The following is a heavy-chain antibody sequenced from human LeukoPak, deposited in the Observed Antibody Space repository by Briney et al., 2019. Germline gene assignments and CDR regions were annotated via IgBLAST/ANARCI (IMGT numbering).Heavy chain of an antibody. V-gene: IGHV3-21*06. J-gene: IGHJ4*02. D-gene: IGHD7-27*01. CDR1: GLTFSTYN. Sequence: GGSLRLSCAASGLTFSTYNMNWIRQPPGKGLEWVSSITTGSTDIYYADSLKGRFNISRDDAKNSVYLQMNSLRVEDTAVYYCARDLPGVPIDHWGQGILVTVSS. CDR2: ITTGSTDI. CDR3: ARDLPGVPIDH.